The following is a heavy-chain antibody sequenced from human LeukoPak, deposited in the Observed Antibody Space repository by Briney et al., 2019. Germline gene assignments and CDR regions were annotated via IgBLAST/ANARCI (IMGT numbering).Heavy chain of an antibody. J-gene: IGHJ1*01. Sequence: GGSLRLSCAASGFTFSSYWMHWVRQAPGKGLVWVSRIKSDGSTNYADSVKGRFTISRGNAKNTVSPQMNSLRAEDTGVYYCARAPSEIGGYYPEYFRHWGQGTLVTVSS. D-gene: IGHD3-22*01. CDR2: IKSDGST. CDR3: ARAPSEIGGYYPEYFRH. V-gene: IGHV3-74*01. CDR1: GFTFSSYW.